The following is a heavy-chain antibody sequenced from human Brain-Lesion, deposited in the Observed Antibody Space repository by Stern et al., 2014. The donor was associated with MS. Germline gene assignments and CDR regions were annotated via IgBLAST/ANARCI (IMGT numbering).Heavy chain of an antibody. J-gene: IGHJ6*02. CDR3: ARDHYLGMDV. CDR2: INPNAGGT. V-gene: IGHV1-2*02. D-gene: IGHD1-26*01. CDR1: GYIFIGYY. Sequence: QLVQSGAEVKKPGASGKVSCKTSGYIFIGYYIHWGRQAPGQGLEWMAWINPNAGGTKYAQKFQGRVTMSRDTSISTAYVELSSLTSDDTAVYYCARDHYLGMDVWGQGTTVTVSS.